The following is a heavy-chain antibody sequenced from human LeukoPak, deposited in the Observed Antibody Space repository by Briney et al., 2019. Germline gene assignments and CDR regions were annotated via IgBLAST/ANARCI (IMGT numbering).Heavy chain of an antibody. CDR2: ISAYNGNT. Sequence: ASVKVSCKASGYTFTSYGISWVRQAPGQGLEWMGWISAYNGNTNYAQKFQGRVTMTEDTSTDTAYMELSSLRSEDTAVYYCATGGWGNLLVEYYMEGWGKGTPVT. J-gene: IGHJ6*03. V-gene: IGHV1-18*01. CDR3: ATGGWGNLLVEYYMEG. D-gene: IGHD3-16*01. CDR1: GYTFTSYG.